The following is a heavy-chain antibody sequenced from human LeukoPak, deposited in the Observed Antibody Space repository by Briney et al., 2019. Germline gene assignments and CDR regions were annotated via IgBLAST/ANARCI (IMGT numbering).Heavy chain of an antibody. CDR1: GGSISSSSYY. CDR3: ARHGQWLVRVDY. Sequence: SETLSLTCTVSGGSISSSSYYWGWIRQPPGKGLEWIGSIYYSGSTYYNPSLKSRVTISVDTSKNQFSLKLGSVTAADTAVYYCARHGQWLVRVDYWGQGTLVTVSS. V-gene: IGHV4-39*01. J-gene: IGHJ4*02. CDR2: IYYSGST. D-gene: IGHD6-19*01.